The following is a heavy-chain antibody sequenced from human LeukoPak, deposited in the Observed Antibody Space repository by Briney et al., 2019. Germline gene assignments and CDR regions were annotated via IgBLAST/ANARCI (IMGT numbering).Heavy chain of an antibody. J-gene: IGHJ4*02. CDR3: ARDGGSDCSSTSCYGIDY. CDR2: IYHSGST. D-gene: IGHD2-2*01. V-gene: IGHV4-4*02. Sequence: SGTLSLTCTVSGGSISSSNLWTWVRQPPGKGLEWIGEIYHSGSTNYNPSLKSRVTISVDKSKNQFSLKLSSVTAADTAVYYCARDGGSDCSSTSCYGIDYWGQGTLVTVSS. CDR1: GGSISSSNL.